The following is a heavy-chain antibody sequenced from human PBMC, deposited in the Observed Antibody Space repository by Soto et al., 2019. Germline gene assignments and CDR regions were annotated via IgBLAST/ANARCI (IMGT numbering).Heavy chain of an antibody. Sequence: GESLKISCKGSGYSFTSYWIAWVRQMPVKGLEWMGIIYPGDSDAGYSPSFQGQVTMSADKSVSTAYLQWSSLKASDTAMYYCARPRSGSYRLDYYGMDVWGQGTTVTVSS. J-gene: IGHJ6*02. CDR3: ARPRSGSYRLDYYGMDV. V-gene: IGHV5-51*01. CDR2: IYPGDSDA. CDR1: GYSFTSYW. D-gene: IGHD3-10*01.